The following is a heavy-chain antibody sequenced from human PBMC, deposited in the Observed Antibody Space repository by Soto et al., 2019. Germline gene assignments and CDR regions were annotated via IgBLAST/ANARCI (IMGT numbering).Heavy chain of an antibody. CDR2: VYSGGNT. J-gene: IGHJ4*02. D-gene: IGHD7-27*01. V-gene: IGHV3-66*01. CDR1: GFTVSSNY. Sequence: GSLRLSCAASGFTVSSNYMSWVRQAPGKGLEWVSVVYSGGNTYYADSVKGRFIISRDNSKNTLYLQMNSLRAEDTAVYYCAREKATGDYFDYWGQGTPVTVS. CDR3: AREKATGDYFDY.